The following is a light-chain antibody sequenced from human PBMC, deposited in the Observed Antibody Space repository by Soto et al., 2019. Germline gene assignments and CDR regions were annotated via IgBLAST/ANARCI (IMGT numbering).Light chain of an antibody. Sequence: QSVLTQPPAASGTPGQRVTISCSGSSSNIGSNYVYWYQQLPGTAPKLLIYSNNQRPSGVPDRFSGSKSGTSASLAISGLRSEDEADYYCVAWDDSLSGVFGGGTKLTVL. CDR1: SSNIGSNY. CDR2: SNN. V-gene: IGLV1-47*02. CDR3: VAWDDSLSGV. J-gene: IGLJ2*01.